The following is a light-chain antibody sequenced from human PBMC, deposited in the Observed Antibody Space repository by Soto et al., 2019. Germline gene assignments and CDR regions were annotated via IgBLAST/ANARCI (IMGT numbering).Light chain of an antibody. V-gene: IGKV3-11*01. CDR2: DVS. CDR3: QQRSHWPRT. Sequence: EIVLTQSPATLSLSPGERATLSCRASQSVSSYLAWYQQKPGQAPRPLIYDVSNRATGIPARFSGSGSGTDFSLTISSLEPEDFAVYYCQQRSHWPRTFGQGTKVDIK. CDR1: QSVSSY. J-gene: IGKJ1*01.